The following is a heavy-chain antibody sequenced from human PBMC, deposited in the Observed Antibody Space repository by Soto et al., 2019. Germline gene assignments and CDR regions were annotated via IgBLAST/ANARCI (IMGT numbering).Heavy chain of an antibody. J-gene: IGHJ6*02. CDR2: IWLDGIKE. V-gene: IGHV3-33*01. CDR3: TRATFDV. Sequence: ALRLSCAVTVFDFTTYAMHWVLQTPDKGLEWVAIIWLDGIKEFYAESVRGRFTISIDTSKNTVFLQMNNVRAEDTALYYCTRATFDVWGQGTTVTVSS. CDR1: VFDFTTYA.